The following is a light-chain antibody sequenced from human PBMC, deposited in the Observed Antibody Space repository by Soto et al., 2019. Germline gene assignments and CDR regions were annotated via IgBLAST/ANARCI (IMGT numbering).Light chain of an antibody. CDR3: SSYSCSSNV. Sequence: QSVLTQPPSASGSPGQSVAISCTGTSSDVGGYNYVSWYQQHPGKAPKLMIYEVNKRPSGVPDRFSGSKSGNTASLTVSGLQAEDEADYYCSSYSCSSNVFGTGTKVTVL. CDR1: SSDVGGYNY. J-gene: IGLJ1*01. V-gene: IGLV2-8*01. CDR2: EVN.